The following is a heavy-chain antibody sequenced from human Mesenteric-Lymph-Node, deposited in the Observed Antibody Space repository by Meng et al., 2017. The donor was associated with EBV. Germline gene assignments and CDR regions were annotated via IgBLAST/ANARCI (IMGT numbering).Heavy chain of an antibody. CDR1: DYSFISNG. CDR3: ARWYSSTWYGGTDY. Sequence: QVRLLQAGAEVKKPGASVKVSCKASDYSFISNGISWVRQAPGQGLEWMGWISAQNGNTNYAQKFEGRVTMTTDTSTSTTFMELRNLRPDDTAVYYCARWYSSTWYGGTDYWGQGSLVTVSS. CDR2: ISAQNGNT. V-gene: IGHV1-18*01. D-gene: IGHD6-13*01. J-gene: IGHJ4*02.